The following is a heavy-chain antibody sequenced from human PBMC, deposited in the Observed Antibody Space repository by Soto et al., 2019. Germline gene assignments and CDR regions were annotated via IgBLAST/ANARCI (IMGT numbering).Heavy chain of an antibody. CDR1: GASISGGGNS. D-gene: IGHD1-26*01. CDR3: ARPDLYTSQGDYFDS. V-gene: IGHV4-30-2*01. CDR2: VHHTGST. Sequence: SETLSLTCAVSGASISGGGNSWNWIRQPPGKGLEWIGYVHHTGSTYYTPSLKSRVTISLDRSKNQFSLKLTSVTAADTAVYYCARPDLYTSQGDYFDSWGQGALVTVYS. J-gene: IGHJ4*02.